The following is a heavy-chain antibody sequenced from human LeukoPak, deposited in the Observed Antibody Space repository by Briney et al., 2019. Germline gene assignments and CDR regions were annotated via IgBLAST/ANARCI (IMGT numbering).Heavy chain of an antibody. D-gene: IGHD6-13*01. CDR1: GFTVSSNY. CDR3: ARGPSGYSSSWYFDFDY. Sequence: GGSLRLSCAASGFTVSSNYMSWVRQAPGKGLEWVSVIYSGGSTYYADSVKGRFTISRDNSKNTLYLQMNSLRAEDTAVYYCARGPSGYSSSWYFDFDYWGQGTLVTVSS. CDR2: IYSGGST. V-gene: IGHV3-66*01. J-gene: IGHJ4*02.